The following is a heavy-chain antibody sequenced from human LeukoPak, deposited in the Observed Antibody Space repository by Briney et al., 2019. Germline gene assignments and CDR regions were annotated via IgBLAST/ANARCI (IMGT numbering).Heavy chain of an antibody. D-gene: IGHD1-26*01. Sequence: GGSLRLSCAASGFTFSSYAMSWVRQAPGKGLEWVSAISGSGGSTYYADSVKGRFTISRDNSKNTLYLQMNSLRAEDTAVYYCAKDVSDSGSYYGYFDYWGQGTLVTVSS. V-gene: IGHV3-23*01. J-gene: IGHJ4*02. CDR3: AKDVSDSGSYYGYFDY. CDR2: ISGSGGST. CDR1: GFTFSSYA.